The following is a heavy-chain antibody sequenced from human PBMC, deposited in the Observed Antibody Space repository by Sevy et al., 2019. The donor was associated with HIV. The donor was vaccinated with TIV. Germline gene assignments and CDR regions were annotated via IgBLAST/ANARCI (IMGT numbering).Heavy chain of an antibody. V-gene: IGHV3-23*01. Sequence: GGSLRLSCAASGFSFSSYAMSWVRQTPGKGLEWVSAISGSGGSTYYADSVKGRFTISRDNSKNTLYLQRNSLRAEDTAVYYCAKGGFTMVRGVFDYWGQRTLVTVSS. CDR2: ISGSGGST. CDR1: GFSFSSYA. D-gene: IGHD3-10*01. J-gene: IGHJ4*02. CDR3: AKGGFTMVRGVFDY.